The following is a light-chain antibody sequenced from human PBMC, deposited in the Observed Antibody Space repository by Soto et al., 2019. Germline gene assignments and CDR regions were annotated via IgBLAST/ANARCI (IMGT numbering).Light chain of an antibody. J-gene: IGKJ1*01. V-gene: IGKV3-20*01. CDR3: QQYGYSRT. CDR2: GSS. Sequence: VLTQSPGTLSLSPGERATLSCRASQTLSSRHLAWYQQKPGQAPRLLIYGSSSRATDIPDRFSGSGSGTDFSLTISPLEPEDFAIYYCQQYGYSRTFGQGPKVEIK. CDR1: QTLSSRH.